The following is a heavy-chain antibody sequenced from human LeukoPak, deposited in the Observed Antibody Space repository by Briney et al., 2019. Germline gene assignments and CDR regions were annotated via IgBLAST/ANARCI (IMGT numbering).Heavy chain of an antibody. CDR2: ISWNSNSI. D-gene: IGHD3-9*01. Sequence: GRSLRLSCAASGFTFDNHVMHWVRQAPGKGLEWVSGISWNSNSIGYADSVKGRFTISRDNAKNSLYLQMNSLRAEDTAVYYCARSLRYFDWLHTSYYFDYWGQGTLVTVSS. V-gene: IGHV3-9*01. J-gene: IGHJ4*02. CDR1: GFTFDNHV. CDR3: ARSLRYFDWLHTSYYFDY.